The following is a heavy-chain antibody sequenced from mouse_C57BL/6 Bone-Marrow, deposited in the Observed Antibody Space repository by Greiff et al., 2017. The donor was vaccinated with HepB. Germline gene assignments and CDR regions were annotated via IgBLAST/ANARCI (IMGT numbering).Heavy chain of an antibody. V-gene: IGHV5-12*01. CDR1: GFTFSDYY. CDR3: ARHHSASYAMDY. J-gene: IGHJ4*01. D-gene: IGHD6-1*01. CDR2: ISNGGGST. Sequence: EVHLVESGGGLVQPGGSLKLSCAASGFTFSDYYMYWVRQTPEKRLEWVAYISNGGGSTYYPDTVKGRFTISRDNAKNTLYLQMSRLKSEDTAMYYGARHHSASYAMDYWGQGTSVTVSS.